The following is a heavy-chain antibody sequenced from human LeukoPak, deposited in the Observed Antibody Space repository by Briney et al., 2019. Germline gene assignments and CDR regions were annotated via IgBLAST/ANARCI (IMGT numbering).Heavy chain of an antibody. D-gene: IGHD3-9*01. CDR2: ISAYNGNT. V-gene: IGHV1-18*01. CDR1: GYTFTSYG. CDR3: ARAPRYFDWLSPHAFDI. J-gene: IGHJ3*02. Sequence: GASVKVSCKASGYTFTSYGISWVRQAPGQGLEWMGWISAYNGNTNYAQKLQGRVTMTTDTSTSTAYMELRSLRSDDTAVYYCARAPRYFDWLSPHAFDIWGQGTMVTVSS.